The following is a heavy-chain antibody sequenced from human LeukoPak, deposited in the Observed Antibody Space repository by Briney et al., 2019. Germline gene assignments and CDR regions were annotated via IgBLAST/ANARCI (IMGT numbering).Heavy chain of an antibody. CDR1: GGSFSGYY. CDR2: INHSGST. J-gene: IGHJ4*02. D-gene: IGHD3-16*02. V-gene: IGHV4-34*01. CDR3: ARSLYDYVWGSYRYYDY. Sequence: PSETLSLTCAVYGGSFSGYYWSWIRQPPGKGLEWIGEINHSGSTNYNPSLKSRVTISVDPSKNQFSLKLSSVTAADTAVYYCARSLYDYVWGSYRYYDYWGQGTLVTVSS.